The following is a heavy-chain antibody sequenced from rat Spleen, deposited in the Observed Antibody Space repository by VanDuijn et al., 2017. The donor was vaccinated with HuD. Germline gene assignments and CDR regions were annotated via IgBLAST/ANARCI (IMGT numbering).Heavy chain of an antibody. D-gene: IGHD1-12*01. CDR3: ARSLAPDY. CDR1: GFTFADFY. V-gene: IGHV7-6*01. J-gene: IGHJ2*01. Sequence: EVKLLESGGGLVQPGGSLRLSCAASGFTFADFYMSWIRQSPGKAPEWLSLVRYKADRYTTEHNPSMKGRFTISRDNTQNMFYLQMNTLRPEDTATYHCARSLAPDYWGQGVMVTVSS. CDR2: VRYKADRYTT.